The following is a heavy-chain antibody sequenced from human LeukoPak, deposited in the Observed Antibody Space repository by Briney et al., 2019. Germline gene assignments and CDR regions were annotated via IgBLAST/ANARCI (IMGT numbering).Heavy chain of an antibody. CDR2: IRYDGSNE. Sequence: PGGSLRLSCAASGFTFSSYGMHWVRQAPGKGLEWVAFIRYDGSNEYYADSVKGRFTISRDNSKNTLYLQMNSLRAEDTAVYYCARGPYCSSTSCYSYYFDYWGQGTLVTVSS. D-gene: IGHD2-2*01. CDR1: GFTFSSYG. V-gene: IGHV3-30*02. CDR3: ARGPYCSSTSCYSYYFDY. J-gene: IGHJ4*02.